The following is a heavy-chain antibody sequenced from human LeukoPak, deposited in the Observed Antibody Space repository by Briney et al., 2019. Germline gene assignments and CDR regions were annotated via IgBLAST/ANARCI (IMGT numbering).Heavy chain of an antibody. J-gene: IGHJ4*02. CDR1: GGSISSSSYY. Sequence: PSETLSLTCTVSGGSISSSSYYWGWIRQPPGKGPEWIGTIYYAGDTYYNPSLQSRVTISVDTSKNQFSLKLSSVTAADTAVYYCARSPGSRYAYDDYWGQGTLVTVSS. D-gene: IGHD6-13*01. V-gene: IGHV4-39*01. CDR2: IYYAGDT. CDR3: ARSPGSRYAYDDY.